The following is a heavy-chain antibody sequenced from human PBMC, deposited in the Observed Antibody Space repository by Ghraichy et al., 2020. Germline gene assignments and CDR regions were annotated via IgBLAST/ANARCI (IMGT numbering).Heavy chain of an antibody. Sequence: GGSLRLSCAASGFTFDDYAMQWVRQAPGKGLEWVSLISGNSGSTYYADSVKGRFTISRDNSKRFLYLQMDSLRTEDTALYYCATLEPGQWLGGGYYNYYMDVWGKGTTVTVSS. J-gene: IGHJ6*03. CDR2: ISGNSGST. CDR3: ATLEPGQWLGGGYYNYYMDV. CDR1: GFTFDDYA. D-gene: IGHD6-19*01. V-gene: IGHV3-43*02.